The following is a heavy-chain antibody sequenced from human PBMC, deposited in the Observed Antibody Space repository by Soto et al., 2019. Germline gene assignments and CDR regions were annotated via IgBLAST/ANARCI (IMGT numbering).Heavy chain of an antibody. CDR1: GYTFTIYG. D-gene: IGHD5-12*01. Sequence: ASVKVSCKASGYTFTIYGISWVRQTPGQGLEWMGWISAYNGNTNYAQKFQGRVTITADESTSTAYMELSSLRSEDTAVYYCARGINPRLEVLHPFDYWGQGTLVTVSS. V-gene: IGHV1-18*01. CDR3: ARGINPRLEVLHPFDY. CDR2: ISAYNGNT. J-gene: IGHJ4*02.